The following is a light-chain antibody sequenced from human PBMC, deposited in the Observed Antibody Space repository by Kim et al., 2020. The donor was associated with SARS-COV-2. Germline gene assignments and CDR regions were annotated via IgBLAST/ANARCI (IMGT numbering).Light chain of an antibody. V-gene: IGKV1-39*01. J-gene: IGKJ4*01. CDR2: AAS. CDR1: QSISSY. CDR3: QQSYSTPLT. Sequence: DIQMTQSPSSLSASVGDRVTITCRASQSISSYLNWHQQKPGKAPKLLIYAASSLQSGVPSRFSGSGSGTDFTLTISSLQPEDFATYYCQQSYSTPLTFGGGTKLEI.